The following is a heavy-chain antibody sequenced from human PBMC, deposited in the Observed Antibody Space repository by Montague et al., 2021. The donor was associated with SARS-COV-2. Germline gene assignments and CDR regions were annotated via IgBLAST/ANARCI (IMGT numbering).Heavy chain of an antibody. J-gene: IGHJ4*02. CDR2: IYYSGST. V-gene: IGHV4-39*01. CDR1: GGSINSSTYY. D-gene: IGHD1-26*01. Sequence: SETLSLTCTVSGGSINSSTYYWAWIRQPPGKGLEWIGSIYYSGSTYYNPSLKSRGTISVDTSKKQFSLKLSSVTAADTAVYYCVEVVGAADYWGQGTLVTVSS. CDR3: VEVVGAADY.